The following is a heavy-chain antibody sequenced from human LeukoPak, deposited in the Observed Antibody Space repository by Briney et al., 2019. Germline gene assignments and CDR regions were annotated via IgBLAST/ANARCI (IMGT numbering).Heavy chain of an antibody. Sequence: GGSLRLSCAASGFTFSSYWMHWVRQGPGKGLVCVSSINNSGTDTYYEDSVKGRFTISRDNSKNTLFLHINSLSAEDTAVYYCAAAVNTGRAEHYWGQGTLVTVSS. CDR1: GFTFSSYW. CDR3: AAAVNTGRAEHY. D-gene: IGHD4-17*01. CDR2: INNSGTDT. V-gene: IGHV3-74*01. J-gene: IGHJ4*02.